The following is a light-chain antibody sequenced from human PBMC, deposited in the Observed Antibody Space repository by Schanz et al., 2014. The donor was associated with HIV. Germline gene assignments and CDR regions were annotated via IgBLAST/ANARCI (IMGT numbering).Light chain of an antibody. CDR3: QQYGSLPWT. Sequence: EIVLTQSPATQSLAPGERATLSCRASQSVTGYLAWYQQKPGQAPRLVIYATSTRAAGIPDRFSGTGSGTDFTLTISRVEPEDYAVYYCQQYGSLPWTFGQGTKVEVK. CDR2: ATS. V-gene: IGKV3-20*01. J-gene: IGKJ1*01. CDR1: QSVTGY.